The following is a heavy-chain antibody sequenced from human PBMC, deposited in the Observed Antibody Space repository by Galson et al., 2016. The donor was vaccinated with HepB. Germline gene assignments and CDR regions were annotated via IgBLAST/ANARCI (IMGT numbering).Heavy chain of an antibody. CDR3: ATGLPSRGYSGYVSYQYFGMDV. D-gene: IGHD5-12*01. Sequence: SVKVSCKVSGYTLTELSIHWVRQAPGKGLEWMGGFDPEDGVTTYTQKFQGRFTMTEDTSTDTAYMELSSLISEDTAVYYCATGLPSRGYSGYVSYQYFGMDVWGQGTTVSASS. J-gene: IGHJ6*02. V-gene: IGHV1-24*01. CDR2: FDPEDGVT. CDR1: GYTLTELS.